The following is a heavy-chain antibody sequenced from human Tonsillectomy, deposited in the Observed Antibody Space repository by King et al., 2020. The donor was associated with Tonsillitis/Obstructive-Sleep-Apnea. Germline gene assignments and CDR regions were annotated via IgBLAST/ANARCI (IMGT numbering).Heavy chain of an antibody. V-gene: IGHV5-51*01. CDR1: GYSFTNYW. Sequence: QLVESGAEVKKPGESLKISCKGSGYSFTNYWIGWVRQIPGKGLEWMGIIYPGDSDTRYSPSFQGQVTISADKSISPAYLQWSSLKASDTAMYYCARYSGYDSSVAYFDYWGQGTLVTVSS. CDR2: IYPGDSDT. D-gene: IGHD5-12*01. J-gene: IGHJ4*02. CDR3: ARYSGYDSSVAYFDY.